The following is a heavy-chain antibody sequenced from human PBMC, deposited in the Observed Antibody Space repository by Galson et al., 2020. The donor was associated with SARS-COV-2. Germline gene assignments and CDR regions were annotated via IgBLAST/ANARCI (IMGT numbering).Heavy chain of an antibody. CDR1: GRPLSSSD. J-gene: IGHJ4*02. CDR2: FIHVFHAA. D-gene: IGHD1-1*01. V-gene: IGHV1-69*13. CDR3: VRGEVQTLDY. Sequence: PVKVSCKASGRPLSSSDVNWVRKAPGQGLEWLGGFIHVFHAATYAQKFQGRVTITADEPTTTAYMELTSLKSDDTAVYFCVRGEVQTLDYWGQGTLVTVSS.